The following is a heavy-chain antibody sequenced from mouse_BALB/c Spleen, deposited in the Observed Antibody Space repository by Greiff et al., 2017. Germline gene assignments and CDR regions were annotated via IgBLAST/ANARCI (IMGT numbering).Heavy chain of an antibody. V-gene: IGHV14-3*02. CDR2: IDPANGNT. CDR1: GFNIKDTY. CDR3: ARGYYEFAY. J-gene: IGHJ3*01. D-gene: IGHD2-3*01. Sequence: EVQRVESGAELVKPGASVKLSCTASGFNIKDTYMHWVKQRPEQGLEWIGRIDPANGNTKYDPKFQGKATITADTSSNTAYLQLSSLTSEDTAVYYCARGYYEFAYWGQGTLVTVSA.